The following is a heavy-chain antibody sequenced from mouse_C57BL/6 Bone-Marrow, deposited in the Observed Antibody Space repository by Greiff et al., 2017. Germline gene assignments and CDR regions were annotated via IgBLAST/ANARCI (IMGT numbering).Heavy chain of an antibody. CDR2: INYDGSST. CDR1: GFTFSDYY. J-gene: IGHJ1*03. Sequence: EVMLVESEGGLVQPGSSMKLSCTASGFTFSDYYMAWVRQVPEKGLEWVANINYDGSSTYYLDSLKSRFIISRDNAKNILYLQMSSLKSEDTATYYCARDRAPLPLNLWYFDVWGTGTTVTVSS. D-gene: IGHD3-3*01. V-gene: IGHV5-16*01. CDR3: ARDRAPLPLNLWYFDV.